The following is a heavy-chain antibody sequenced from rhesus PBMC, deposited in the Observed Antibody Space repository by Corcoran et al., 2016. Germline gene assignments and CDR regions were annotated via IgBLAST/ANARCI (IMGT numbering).Heavy chain of an antibody. J-gene: IGHJ4*01. CDR1: GGSISSSYW. V-gene: IGHV4-65*01. D-gene: IGHD3-34*01. CDR2: ISGSSGST. CDR3: ARFSDWGDYYPLFDY. Sequence: QLQLQESGPGLVKPSETLSVTCAVSGGSISSSYWSWIRQPPGKGLEWIGYISGSSGSTYSNPSLKSRVTISTDTSNNQFSLKLSSVTAADTAVYYCARFSDWGDYYPLFDYWGQGVLVTVSS.